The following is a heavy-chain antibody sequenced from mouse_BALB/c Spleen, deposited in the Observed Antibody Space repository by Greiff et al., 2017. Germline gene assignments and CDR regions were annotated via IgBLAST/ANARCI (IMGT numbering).Heavy chain of an antibody. Sequence: EVKLMESGGGLVQPGGSLKLSCAASGFTFSSYGMSWVRQTPDKRLELVATINSNGGSTYYPDSVKGRFTISRDNAKNTLYLQMSSLKSEDTAMYYCARDEKYGNPFDYWGQGTTLTVSS. D-gene: IGHD2-10*02. CDR2: INSNGGST. J-gene: IGHJ2*01. V-gene: IGHV5-6-3*01. CDR1: GFTFSSYG. CDR3: ARDEKYGNPFDY.